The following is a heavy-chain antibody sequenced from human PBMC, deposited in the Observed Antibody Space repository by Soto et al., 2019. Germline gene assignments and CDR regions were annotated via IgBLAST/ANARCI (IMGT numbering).Heavy chain of an antibody. CDR1: GFTFRTYG. Sequence: SLRLSCAAPGFTFRTYGMHWVRQAPGKGLEWVAFISDDGSQKYYGDSVKGRFTISRDNSKNTLSLRMISLRTEDTSVYYCAKEAPGGWHFFDTWGQGTLVTVSS. CDR2: ISDDGSQK. J-gene: IGHJ4*02. CDR3: AKEAPGGWHFFDT. D-gene: IGHD6-19*01. V-gene: IGHV3-30*18.